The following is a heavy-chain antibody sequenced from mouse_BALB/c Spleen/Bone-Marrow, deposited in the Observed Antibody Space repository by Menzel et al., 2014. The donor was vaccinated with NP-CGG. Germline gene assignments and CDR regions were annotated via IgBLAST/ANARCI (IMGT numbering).Heavy chain of an antibody. J-gene: IGHJ3*01. D-gene: IGHD2-14*01. CDR2: ISSGGGST. V-gene: IGHV5-12-1*01. CDR3: ARLPSYYRYEDAY. CDR1: GFAFSSYD. Sequence: EVKLVESGGGLVKPGGSLKLSCAASGFAFSSYDMSWVRQTPEKRLEWVAYISSGGGSTYYPDIVKGRFTISRDNAKNTLYLQMSSLKSEDTAMYYCARLPSYYRYEDAYWGQGTLVTVSA.